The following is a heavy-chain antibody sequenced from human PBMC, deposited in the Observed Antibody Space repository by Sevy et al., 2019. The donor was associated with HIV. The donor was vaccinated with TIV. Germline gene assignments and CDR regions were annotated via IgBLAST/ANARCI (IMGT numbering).Heavy chain of an antibody. V-gene: IGHV3-30*02. CDR2: IRYDGSNQ. J-gene: IGHJ4*02. D-gene: IGHD6-13*01. CDR3: ARAPSIAAAGTYPLGDY. Sequence: GGSLRLSCAASGFTFSAYGMHWVRQAPGKGLEWVAFIRYDGSNQFYADSVKGRFTISRDNAKNSLYLQMNSLRAEDTAVYYCARAPSIAAAGTYPLGDYWGQGTLVTVSS. CDR1: GFTFSAYG.